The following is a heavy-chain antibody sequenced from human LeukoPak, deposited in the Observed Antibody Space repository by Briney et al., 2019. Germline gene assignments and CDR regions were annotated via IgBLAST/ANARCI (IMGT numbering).Heavy chain of an antibody. D-gene: IGHD6-6*01. V-gene: IGHV4-30-4*07. CDR1: GGSISSGAYS. Sequence: PSETLSLTCAVSGGSISSGAYSWSWIRQPPGKGLEWIGFIYHTGSTYYNPSLKSRVTISVDTSKNQFSLKLSSVTAADTAVYYCARVKRGYSSSSRGGYFQHWGQGTLVTVSS. CDR2: IYHTGST. CDR3: ARVKRGYSSSSRGGYFQH. J-gene: IGHJ1*01.